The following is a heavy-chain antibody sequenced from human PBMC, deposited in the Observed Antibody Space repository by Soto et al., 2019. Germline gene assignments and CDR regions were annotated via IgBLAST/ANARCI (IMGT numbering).Heavy chain of an antibody. CDR2: ISGSGGST. J-gene: IGHJ6*02. Sequence: EVQLLESGGGLVQPGGSLRLSCAASGFTFSSYAMSWVRQAPGKGLEGVSAISGSGGSTYYADSVKGRFTISRDNSKNTLYLQMNSLRAEDTAVYYCAKASSDYDFWSGYSPYGMDVWGQGTTVTVSS. CDR1: GFTFSSYA. D-gene: IGHD3-3*01. V-gene: IGHV3-23*01. CDR3: AKASSDYDFWSGYSPYGMDV.